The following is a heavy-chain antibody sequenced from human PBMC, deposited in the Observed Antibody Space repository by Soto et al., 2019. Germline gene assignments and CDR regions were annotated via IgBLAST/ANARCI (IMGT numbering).Heavy chain of an antibody. J-gene: IGHJ4*02. D-gene: IGHD2-21*01. CDR2: ISSSGSTI. Sequence: EVQLVESGGGLVQPGGSLRLSCAASGFSFSSHSMKWVRQAPGKGLEWVSYISSSGSTIYYADSVKGRFTISRDNAKNSLYLQMNSLSDDDTAVYYCARGRGYCGGTDCYLEYWGQGALVTVSS. V-gene: IGHV3-48*02. CDR3: ARGRGYCGGTDCYLEY. CDR1: GFSFSSHS.